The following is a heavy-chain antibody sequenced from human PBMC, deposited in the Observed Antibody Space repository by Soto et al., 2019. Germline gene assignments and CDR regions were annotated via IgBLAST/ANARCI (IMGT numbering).Heavy chain of an antibody. CDR2: ISYDGSNK. D-gene: IGHD5-12*01. J-gene: IGHJ4*02. CDR1: GFTFSSYA. CDR3: ASLDIVATFKYYFDY. V-gene: IGHV3-30-3*01. Sequence: GGSLRLSCAASGFTFSSYAMHWVRQAPGKGLEWVAVISYDGSNKYYADSVKGRFTISRDNSKNTLYLQMNSLRAEDTAVYYCASLDIVATFKYYFDYWGQGTLVTISS.